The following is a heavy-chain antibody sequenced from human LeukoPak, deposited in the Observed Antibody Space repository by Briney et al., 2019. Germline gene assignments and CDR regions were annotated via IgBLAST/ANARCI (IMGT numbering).Heavy chain of an antibody. Sequence: ASVKVSCKASGYTFTAYYIHWVRQAPGQGLEWMGWINPNSGDTKYSQKFQGRVTMTRATSISTTYMELSGLTSDDTAVYYCARGYYDSGGPRLDYWGQGTLVTVSS. D-gene: IGHD3-22*01. CDR2: INPNSGDT. J-gene: IGHJ4*02. CDR1: GYTFTAYY. CDR3: ARGYYDSGGPRLDY. V-gene: IGHV1-2*02.